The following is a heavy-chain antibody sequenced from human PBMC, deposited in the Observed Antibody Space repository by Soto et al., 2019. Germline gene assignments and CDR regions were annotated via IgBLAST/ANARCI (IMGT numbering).Heavy chain of an antibody. CDR2: INHSGST. CDR3: ARDRITMIVVVRGRYYGMDV. Sequence: QVQLQQWGAGLLKPSETLSLTCAVYGGSFSGYYWSWIRQPPGKGLEWVGEINHSGSTNYNPSLKGRLPISVDTSKNQFSLKLSSVTAADTAVYYCARDRITMIVVVRGRYYGMDVWGQGTTVTVSS. V-gene: IGHV4-34*01. CDR1: GGSFSGYY. D-gene: IGHD3-22*01. J-gene: IGHJ6*02.